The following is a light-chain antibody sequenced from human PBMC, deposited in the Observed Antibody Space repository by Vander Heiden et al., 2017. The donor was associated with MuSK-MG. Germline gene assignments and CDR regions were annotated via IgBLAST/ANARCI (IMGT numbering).Light chain of an antibody. V-gene: IGKV1-39*01. Sequence: DIQMTQSPSSLSASVGDRVTITCRASQTISSLLNWYQQKPGKAPKLLIYGASTLQSGVPSRFSGSGSGTDFTLTISSLQPEDFATYYCQQSYRTPPITFGQGTRLEIK. CDR2: GAS. J-gene: IGKJ5*01. CDR1: QTISSL. CDR3: QQSYRTPPIT.